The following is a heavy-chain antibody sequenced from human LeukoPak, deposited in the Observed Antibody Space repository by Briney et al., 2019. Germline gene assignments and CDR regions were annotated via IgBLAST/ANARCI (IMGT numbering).Heavy chain of an antibody. V-gene: IGHV1-69*06. D-gene: IGHD3-10*01. Sequence: SVKVSCKASGGTFSSYTISWVRQAPGQGLEWMGGIIPIFGTANYAQKFQGRVTITADKSTSTAYMELSSLRSEDTAVYYCARQKVRGVYYYGMDVWGKGTTVTVSS. CDR2: IIPIFGTA. J-gene: IGHJ6*04. CDR1: GGTFSSYT. CDR3: ARQKVRGVYYYGMDV.